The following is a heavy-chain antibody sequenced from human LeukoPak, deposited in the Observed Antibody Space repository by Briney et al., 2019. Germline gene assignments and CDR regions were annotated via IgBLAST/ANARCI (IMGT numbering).Heavy chain of an antibody. V-gene: IGHV1-8*01. CDR2: MNPNSGNT. D-gene: IGHD1-26*01. CDR1: GYTFTSYD. J-gene: IGHJ4*02. Sequence: ASVKVSCKASGYTFTSYDINWVRQATGQGLEWMGWMNPNSGNTGYAQKFQGRVTMTRNTSISTAYMELSSLRSEDTAVYYCESSEVGATNFDYWGQGALVTVSS. CDR3: ESSEVGATNFDY.